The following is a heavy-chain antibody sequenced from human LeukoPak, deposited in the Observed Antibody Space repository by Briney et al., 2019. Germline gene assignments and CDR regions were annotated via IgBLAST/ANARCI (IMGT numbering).Heavy chain of an antibody. J-gene: IGHJ4*02. CDR1: GFTFSSYG. D-gene: IGHD1-26*01. CDR2: ISYDGSNK. V-gene: IGHV3-30*03. CDR3: ASMGAGVGATPADY. Sequence: PGRSLRLSCAASGFTFSSYGMHWVRQAPGKGLEWVAVISYDGSNKYYADSVKGRFTISRDNSKNTLYLQMNSLRAEDTAVYYCASMGAGVGATPADYWGQGTLVTVSS.